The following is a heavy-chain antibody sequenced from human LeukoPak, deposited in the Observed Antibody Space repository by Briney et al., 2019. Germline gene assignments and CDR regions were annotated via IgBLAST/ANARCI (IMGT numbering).Heavy chain of an antibody. J-gene: IGHJ3*02. CDR2: ISWDSGSI. V-gene: IGHV3-9*01. CDR1: GFTVSSNY. Sequence: RPGGSLRLSCAASGFTVSSNYMSWVRQAPGKGLEWVSGISWDSGSIGYADSVKGRFTISRDNAKNSLYLQMNSLRAEDTALYYCAKDIGPSGSYGAFDIWGQGTMVTVSS. CDR3: AKDIGPSGSYGAFDI. D-gene: IGHD1-26*01.